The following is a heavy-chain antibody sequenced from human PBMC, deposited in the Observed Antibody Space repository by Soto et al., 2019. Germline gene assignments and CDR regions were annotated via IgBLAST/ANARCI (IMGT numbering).Heavy chain of an antibody. D-gene: IGHD2-8*01. CDR2: ISNSDYTT. Sequence: QVHLVASGGGLVKPGGSLRLSCVASGITLSDYYMTWIRQAPGKGLEWLSYISNSDYTTYYADSVKGRFTISRDNAKNSRFLQLNGVGVEDTAVYYCASGKWSLGYWGQRIMVTVSS. CDR1: GITLSDYY. V-gene: IGHV3-11*01. CDR3: ASGKWSLGY. J-gene: IGHJ4*02.